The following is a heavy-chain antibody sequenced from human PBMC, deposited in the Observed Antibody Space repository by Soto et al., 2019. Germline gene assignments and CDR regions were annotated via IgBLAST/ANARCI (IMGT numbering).Heavy chain of an antibody. J-gene: IGHJ3*02. D-gene: IGHD2-15*01. CDR2: IYCVDDK. V-gene: IGHV2-5*02. CDR3: AHTTDRYYSGGSCYLHDAFDI. Sequence: SGPTLVNPTHPLTLTCTFSGFSLSTSGVGVGWIRQPPGKALEWLALIYCVDDKRYSPSLKSRLTITKDTSKNQVVLTMTNMDPVDTATYYCAHTTDRYYSGGSCYLHDAFDIWGQGTMVTVSS. CDR1: GFSLSTSGVG.